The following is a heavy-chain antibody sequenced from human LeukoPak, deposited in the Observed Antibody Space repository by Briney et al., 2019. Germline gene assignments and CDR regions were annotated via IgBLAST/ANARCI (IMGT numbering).Heavy chain of an antibody. J-gene: IGHJ1*01. V-gene: IGHV1-2*02. CDR1: GYTFTGYY. Sequence: GASVKVSCKASGYTFTGYYMHWVRQAPGQGLEWMGWINPNSGGTNYAQKFQGRVTMTRDTSTSTVYMELSSLRSEDTAVYYCARGPPTAQYFQHWGQGTLVTVSS. D-gene: IGHD1-1*01. CDR3: ARGPPTAQYFQH. CDR2: INPNSGGT.